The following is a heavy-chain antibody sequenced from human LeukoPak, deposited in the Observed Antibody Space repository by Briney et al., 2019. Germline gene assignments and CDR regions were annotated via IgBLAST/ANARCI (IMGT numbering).Heavy chain of an antibody. CDR3: AKDQGYDSSGYYPHWYYGMDV. V-gene: IGHV3-23*01. Sequence: GGSLRLSCAASGFTFSGYAMSWVRQAPGKGLEWVSAISGSGGSTYYADSVKGRFTISRDNSKNTLYLQMNSLRAEDTAVYYCAKDQGYDSSGYYPHWYYGMDVWGQGTTVTVSS. J-gene: IGHJ6*02. D-gene: IGHD3-22*01. CDR2: ISGSGGST. CDR1: GFTFSGYA.